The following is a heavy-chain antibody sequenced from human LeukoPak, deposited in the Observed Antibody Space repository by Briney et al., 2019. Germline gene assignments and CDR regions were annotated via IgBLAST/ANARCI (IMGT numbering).Heavy chain of an antibody. J-gene: IGHJ6*02. CDR3: AKDILRGTGIAAPGGMDV. CDR1: GFTFSSYW. CDR2: INHDGSEK. D-gene: IGHD6-6*01. V-gene: IGHV3-7*03. Sequence: GGSLRLSCAASGFTFSSYWMTWVRQAPGRLEWVANINHDGSEKNYVDSVEGRFTITRDNTKKSLYLQMNSLRAEDAAVYYCAKDILRGTGIAAPGGMDVWGQGTTVTVSS.